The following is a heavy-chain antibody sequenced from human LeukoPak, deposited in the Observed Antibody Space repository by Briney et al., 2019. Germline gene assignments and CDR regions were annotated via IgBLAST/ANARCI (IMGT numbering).Heavy chain of an antibody. Sequence: ASVKVSCKASGYTFNDHSIHWVRQAPGQGLEWMGWISPNSGDTKYAQQFQGRVTMTRDTSINTAYMELSSLRSEDTAVYYCARALPYYYDSSGFTHAFDIWGQGTMVTASS. CDR3: ARALPYYYDSSGFTHAFDI. CDR1: GYTFNDHS. V-gene: IGHV1-2*02. D-gene: IGHD3-22*01. CDR2: ISPNSGDT. J-gene: IGHJ3*02.